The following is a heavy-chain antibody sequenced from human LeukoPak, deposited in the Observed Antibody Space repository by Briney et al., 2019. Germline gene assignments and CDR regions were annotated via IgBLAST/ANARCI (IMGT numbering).Heavy chain of an antibody. CDR2: ISSSSSYI. V-gene: IGHV3-21*01. J-gene: IGHJ4*02. D-gene: IGHD5-12*01. CDR1: GFTFSSYS. CDR3: ARDVLARAFFDY. Sequence: GGSLRLSCAASGFTFSSYSMNWVRQAPGKGLEWVSAISSSSSYIYYADSVKGRFTISRDNAKNSLYLQMNSLRAEDTAVYYCARDVLARAFFDYWGQGTLVTVSS.